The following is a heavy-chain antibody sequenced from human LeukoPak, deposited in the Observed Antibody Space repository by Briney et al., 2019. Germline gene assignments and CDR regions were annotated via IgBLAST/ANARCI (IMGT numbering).Heavy chain of an antibody. CDR1: GGSISSGGYY. CDR2: IYYSGST. D-gene: IGHD6-13*01. CDR3: ARARSVAGNFDY. V-gene: IGHV4-31*03. J-gene: IGHJ4*02. Sequence: PSETLSLTCTVSGGSISSGGYYWSWIRQHPGKGLEWIGYIYYSGSTYYNPSLKSRVTISADTSKNQFSLKLISVTTADTAVYYCARARSVAGNFDYWGQGTLVTVSS.